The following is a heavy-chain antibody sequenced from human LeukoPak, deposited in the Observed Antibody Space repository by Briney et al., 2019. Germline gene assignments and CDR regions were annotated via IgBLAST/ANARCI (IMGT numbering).Heavy chain of an antibody. D-gene: IGHD6-13*01. V-gene: IGHV3-21*01. J-gene: IGHJ4*02. CDR1: GFTFNTYN. Sequence: GESLRLSCVASGFTFNTYNMNWVRQAPGKGLEWVSSITSSSSYIYYADSVKGRFTISRDNAKNSLFLQMNSLRADDTAVYYCARGSSSWYGYWGQGTLVTVSS. CDR2: ITSSSSYI. CDR3: ARGSSSWYGY.